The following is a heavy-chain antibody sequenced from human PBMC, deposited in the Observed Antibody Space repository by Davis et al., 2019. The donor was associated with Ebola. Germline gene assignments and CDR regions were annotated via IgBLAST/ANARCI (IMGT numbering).Heavy chain of an antibody. CDR2: ISSSSSYI. J-gene: IGHJ4*02. D-gene: IGHD1-26*01. CDR3: ARAGELRPYFDY. CDR1: GFTFSSYS. Sequence: GGSLRLSCAASGFTFSSYSMNWVRQAPGKGLEWVSSISSSSSYIYYADSVKGRFTISRDNAKNSLYLQMNSLRDEDTAVYYCARAGELRPYFDYWGQGTLVTVSS. V-gene: IGHV3-21*01.